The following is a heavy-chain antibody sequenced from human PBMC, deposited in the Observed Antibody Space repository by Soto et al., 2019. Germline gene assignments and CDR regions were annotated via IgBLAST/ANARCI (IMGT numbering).Heavy chain of an antibody. CDR1: GFSLTTSGVG. D-gene: IGHD5-18*01. CDR3: AHRGYMYGNWDHGYFDY. J-gene: IGHJ4*02. CDR2: IYWDDDK. Sequence: QITLKESGPTRVRPTQTLALTCTFSGFSLTTSGVGVGWIRKTPGKALERLAVIYWDDDKRYSPSLKSRLTITKDTSKYQVVLTMADMDPVDTATYFCAHRGYMYGNWDHGYFDYWGQGTLVTVSS. V-gene: IGHV2-5*02.